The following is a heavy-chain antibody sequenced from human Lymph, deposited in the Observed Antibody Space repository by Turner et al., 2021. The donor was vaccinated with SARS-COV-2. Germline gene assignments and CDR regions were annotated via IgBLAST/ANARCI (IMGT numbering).Heavy chain of an antibody. CDR2: FYRIGSI. CDR3: ARHQGSTSGYDHGMNV. D-gene: IGHD1-1*01. J-gene: IGHJ6*02. CDR1: GGSISSTS. V-gene: IGHV4-59*08. Sequence: QVQLQESGPGLVRPSETLSLTCTVSGGSISSTSWRWSRQSPGRGLEWIGYFYRIGSIDYNPTLRSRVTISVDTSKNQLSLNLISVTAADTAVYYCARHQGSTSGYDHGMNVWGQGTAVIVSS.